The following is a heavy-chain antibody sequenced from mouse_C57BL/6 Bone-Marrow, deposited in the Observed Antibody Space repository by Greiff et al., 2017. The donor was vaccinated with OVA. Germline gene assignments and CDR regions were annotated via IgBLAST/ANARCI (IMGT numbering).Heavy chain of an antibody. CDR3: VRGDDYDVGGGYAMDY. CDR2: IRSKSSNYAT. J-gene: IGHJ4*01. D-gene: IGHD2-4*01. Sequence: EVQVVESGGGLVQPKGSLKLSCAASGFTFNTYAMHWVRQAPGKGLEWVARIRSKSSNYATYYADSVKDRFTISRDDSQSMLYLQMNNLKTEDTAMYYCVRGDDYDVGGGYAMDYWGQGTSVTVSS. CDR1: GFTFNTYA. V-gene: IGHV10-3*01.